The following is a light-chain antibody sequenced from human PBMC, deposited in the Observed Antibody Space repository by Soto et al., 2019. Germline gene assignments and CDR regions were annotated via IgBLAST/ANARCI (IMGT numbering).Light chain of an antibody. J-gene: IGKJ5*01. Sequence: VMTQSPSTLSLSPGDSAAISCQASQSVPNYLTWYQQKPGQAPRLLIYCASNGSAGSPARCSGSGSGTDFSLTINSLEPEDFSVYYCQQHSNWHPITFGQGTRLEI. CDR1: QSVPNY. CDR3: QQHSNWHPIT. CDR2: CAS. V-gene: IGKV3D-11*02.